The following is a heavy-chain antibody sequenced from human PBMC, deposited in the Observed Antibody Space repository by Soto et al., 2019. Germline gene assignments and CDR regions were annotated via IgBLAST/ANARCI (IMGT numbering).Heavy chain of an antibody. J-gene: IGHJ4*02. CDR3: ARGGYDYDYFDY. V-gene: IGHV3-21*01. Sequence: EVQLAESGGGLVKPGGSLRLSCAASGFTFSSYSMNWVRQAPGKGLEWVSSIRSSSSYIYYADSVKGRLTISRDNAKNSLYLQMNSLRAEDTAVYYCARGGYDYDYFDYWGQGTLVTVSS. CDR1: GFTFSSYS. CDR2: IRSSSSYI. D-gene: IGHD5-12*01.